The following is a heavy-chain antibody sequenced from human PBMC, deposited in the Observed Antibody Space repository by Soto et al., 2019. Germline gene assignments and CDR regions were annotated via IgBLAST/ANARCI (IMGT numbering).Heavy chain of an antibody. J-gene: IGHJ4*02. V-gene: IGHV4-59*01. CDR1: GGSISSYY. CDR3: ARDSNSLYYFDY. CDR2: IYYSGST. D-gene: IGHD4-4*01. Sequence: PSETLSLTCTVSGGSISSYYWSWIRQPPGKGLEWIGYIYYSGSTNYNPSLKSRVTITVDKSKNQFSLKLSSVTAADTAVYYCARDSNSLYYFDYWGQGTLVTVSS.